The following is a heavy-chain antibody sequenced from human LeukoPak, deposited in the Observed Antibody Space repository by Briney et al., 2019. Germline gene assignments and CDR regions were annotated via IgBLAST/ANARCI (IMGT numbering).Heavy chain of an antibody. J-gene: IGHJ4*02. V-gene: IGHV1-8*03. CDR1: GYTFTSYG. CDR2: MNPNSGNT. CDR3: ARDGLSEVVVAATPSDY. D-gene: IGHD2-15*01. Sequence: ASVKVSCKASGYTFTSYGINWVRQATGQGLEWMGWMNPNSGNTGYAQKFQGRVTITRNTSISTAYMELSSLRSEDTAVYYCARDGLSEVVVAATPSDYWGQGTLVTVSS.